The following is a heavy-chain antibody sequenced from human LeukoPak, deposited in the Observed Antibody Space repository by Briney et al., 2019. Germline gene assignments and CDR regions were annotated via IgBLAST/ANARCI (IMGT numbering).Heavy chain of an antibody. CDR3: AKGGASGWEPYYFDY. CDR2: IRGKTDGGTT. J-gene: IGHJ4*02. Sequence: PGGSLRLSCAASGFTFNNAWMSWVRQAPGKGLEWVGRIRGKTDGGTTDYAAPVQGRFTISRDESKNTLYLQMNSLRAEDTAVYYCAKGGASGWEPYYFDYWGQGTLVTVSS. CDR1: GFTFNNAW. V-gene: IGHV3-15*01. D-gene: IGHD6-19*01.